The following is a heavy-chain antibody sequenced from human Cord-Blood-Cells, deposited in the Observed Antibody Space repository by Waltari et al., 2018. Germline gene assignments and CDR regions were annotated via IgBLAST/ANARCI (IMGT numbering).Heavy chain of an antibody. CDR2: INPNRGGT. CDR3: ARDPRSYSSSSWYFDL. CDR1: GYTFTGYY. J-gene: IGHJ2*01. V-gene: IGHV1-2*06. Sequence: QVQLVQSGAEVKKPGASVKVSCKASGYTFTGYYIHWGRQAPGQGLEWIGRINPNRGGTNYAQKFQGRVTVTRDTSISTAYMELSRLRSDDTAVYYCARDPRSYSSSSWYFDLWGRGTLVTVSS. D-gene: IGHD6-6*01.